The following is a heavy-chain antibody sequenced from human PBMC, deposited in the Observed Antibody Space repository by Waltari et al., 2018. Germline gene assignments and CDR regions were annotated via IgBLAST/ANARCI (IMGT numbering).Heavy chain of an antibody. CDR3: AKDREQLSDAGDY. Sequence: EVQLLESGGGLVQPGGSLRLSCAASGFTFSSYAMSWVRWAPGKGLEWFSAISGSGGSTYYADSVKGRFTISKDNSKNTLYLQMNSLRAEDTAVYYCAKDREQLSDAGDYWGQGTLVTVSS. D-gene: IGHD6-6*01. CDR1: GFTFSSYA. CDR2: ISGSGGST. J-gene: IGHJ4*02. V-gene: IGHV3-23*01.